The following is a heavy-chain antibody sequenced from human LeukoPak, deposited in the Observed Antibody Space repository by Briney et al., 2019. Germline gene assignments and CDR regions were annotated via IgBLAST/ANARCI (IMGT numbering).Heavy chain of an antibody. D-gene: IGHD1-26*01. CDR3: ARDKIVGATFFDY. CDR2: ISGSGGST. J-gene: IGHJ4*02. V-gene: IGHV3-23*01. CDR1: GFTFSSYG. Sequence: GGSLRLSCAASGFTFSSYGMSWVRQAPGKGLEWVSAISGSGGSTYYADSVKGRFTISRDNSKNTLYLQMNSLRAEDTAVYYCARDKIVGATFFDYWGQGTLVTVPS.